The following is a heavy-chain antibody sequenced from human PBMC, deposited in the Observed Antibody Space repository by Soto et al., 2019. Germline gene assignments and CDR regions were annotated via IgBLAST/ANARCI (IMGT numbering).Heavy chain of an antibody. D-gene: IGHD3-22*01. CDR1: GGTFSSYT. CDR2: ISAYNGNT. CDR3: ARDRGPSSGYYPYWFDP. V-gene: IGHV1-18*01. J-gene: IGHJ5*02. Sequence: ASVKVSCKASGGTFSSYTISWVRQAPGQGLEWMGWISAYNGNTNYAQKLQGRVTMTTDTSTSTAYMELSSLRSEDTAVYYCARDRGPSSGYYPYWFDPWGQGTLVTVSS.